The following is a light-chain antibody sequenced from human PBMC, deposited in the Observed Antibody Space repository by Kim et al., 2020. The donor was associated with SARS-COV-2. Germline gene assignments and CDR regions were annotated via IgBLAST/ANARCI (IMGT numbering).Light chain of an antibody. CDR3: QQRSNWPLT. V-gene: IGKV3-11*01. CDR2: DAS. CDR1: QSVSSY. J-gene: IGKJ4*01. Sequence: EIVFTQSPATLSLSPGERATLSCRASQSVSSYLAWYQQKPGQAPRLLIHDASNRATGIPARFSGSGSGTDFTLTISSLEPEDFAVYYCQQRSNWPLTFGGGTKVDIK.